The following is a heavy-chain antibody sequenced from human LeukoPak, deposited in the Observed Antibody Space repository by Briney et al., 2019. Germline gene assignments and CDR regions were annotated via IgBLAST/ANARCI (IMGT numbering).Heavy chain of an antibody. Sequence: SVKVSCKASGGTFSSYAISWVRQAPGQGLEWMGGIIPIFGTANYAQKFQGRVTITADESTSTAYMELSSLRSEDTAVYYCARGCFDWLLLDYWGQGTLVTVSS. J-gene: IGHJ4*02. CDR2: IIPIFGTA. CDR3: ARGCFDWLLLDY. V-gene: IGHV1-69*13. D-gene: IGHD3-9*01. CDR1: GGTFSSYA.